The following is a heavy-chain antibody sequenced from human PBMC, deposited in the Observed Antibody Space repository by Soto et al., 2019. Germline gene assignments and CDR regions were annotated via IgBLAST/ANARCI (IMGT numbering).Heavy chain of an antibody. Sequence: EVQLVESGGGSVQPGGSLRLSCVASGITFSGYWMHWVRQVPGKGLVWVARVDSDGSGTSYADSVKGRFTISRDNAKNTLYLQMTSLRVEDTAVYYGATVFEHWGQGIPVTVSS. CDR1: GITFSGYW. V-gene: IGHV3-74*01. CDR3: ATVFEH. CDR2: VDSDGSGT. J-gene: IGHJ4*02.